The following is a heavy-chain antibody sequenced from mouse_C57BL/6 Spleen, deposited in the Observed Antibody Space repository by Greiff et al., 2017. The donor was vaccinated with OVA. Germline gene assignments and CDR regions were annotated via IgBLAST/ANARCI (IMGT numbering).Heavy chain of an antibody. Sequence: QVQLKQPGTELVKPGASVKLSCKASGYTFTSYWMHWVKQRPGQGLEWIGNINPSNGGTNYNEKFKSKATLTVDKSSSTAYMQLSSLTSEDSAVYYCAREGVLRSYYFDYWGQGTTLTVSS. J-gene: IGHJ2*01. V-gene: IGHV1-53*01. CDR2: INPSNGGT. CDR3: AREGVLRSYYFDY. CDR1: GYTFTSYW. D-gene: IGHD1-1*01.